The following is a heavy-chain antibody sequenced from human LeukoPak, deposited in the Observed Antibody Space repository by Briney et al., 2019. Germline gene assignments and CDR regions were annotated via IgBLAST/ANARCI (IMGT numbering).Heavy chain of an antibody. D-gene: IGHD6-13*01. J-gene: IGHJ6*03. Sequence: GGSLRLSCAASGFTFSSYSMKWVRQAPGKGLEWVSSISSSSSYIFYADSMKGRFTISRDNAKNSLYLQMNSLRAEDTAVYYCARDVDQQLARDYYYYYMDVWGKGTTVTVSS. CDR3: ARDVDQQLARDYYYYYMDV. CDR1: GFTFSSYS. V-gene: IGHV3-21*01. CDR2: ISSSSSYI.